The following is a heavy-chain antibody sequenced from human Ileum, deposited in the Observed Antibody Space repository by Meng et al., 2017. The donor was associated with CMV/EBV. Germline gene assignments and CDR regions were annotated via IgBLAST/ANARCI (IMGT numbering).Heavy chain of an antibody. CDR3: AKTPGRWETLDF. J-gene: IGHJ4*02. V-gene: IGHV3-30*02. D-gene: IGHD1-26*01. CDR2: IRPDTSGD. Sequence: GGSLRLSCTAPGFIFSNYGMHWVRQAPGKGLEWVSFIRPDTSGDYYTDSVKGRFTISRDTSKNTLYLQMNSLRAEDMAVYYCAKTPGRWETLDFWGQGTLVTVSS. CDR1: GFIFSNYG.